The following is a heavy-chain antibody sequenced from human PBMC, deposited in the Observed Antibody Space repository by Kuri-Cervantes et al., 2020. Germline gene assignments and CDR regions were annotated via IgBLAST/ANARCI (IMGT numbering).Heavy chain of an antibody. CDR2: ISYDGSNK. Sequence: GESLKISCAASGFTFSSYGMHWVRQAPGKGLEWVAVISYDGSNKYYADSVKGRFTISRDNSKNTLYLQMNSLRAEDTAVYYCARGVDIAAHGGGDYYYYMDVWGKGTTVTVSS. CDR1: GFTFSSYG. CDR3: ARGVDIAAHGGGDYYYYMDV. J-gene: IGHJ6*03. D-gene: IGHD6-13*01. V-gene: IGHV3-30*03.